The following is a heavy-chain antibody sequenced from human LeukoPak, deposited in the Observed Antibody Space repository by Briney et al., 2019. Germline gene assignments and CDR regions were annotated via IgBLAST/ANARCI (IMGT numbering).Heavy chain of an antibody. CDR1: GFRFSDYG. CDR2: MQYDGIDR. J-gene: IGHJ4*02. V-gene: IGHV3-30*02. Sequence: GGSLRLSCAASGFRFSDYGMHWVRQSAGKGLEWVAFMQYDGIDRFYGDSVKGRFTISRDNPKNTMYLQMNSLRPEDTAVYYCAKEKQLEPFDYWGQGTLVTVSS. D-gene: IGHD1-1*01. CDR3: AKEKQLEPFDY.